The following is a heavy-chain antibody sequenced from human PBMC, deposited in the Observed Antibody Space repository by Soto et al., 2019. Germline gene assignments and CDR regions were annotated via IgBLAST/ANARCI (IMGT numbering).Heavy chain of an antibody. D-gene: IGHD6-19*01. Sequence: QEQLVQSGAEVKKPGASERVSCRASGYVFSDFYLHWVRQAPGQGLEWMGWINPSTGGTKYAAKFQDRVIISSDTSITTVFLEMSGLKSDDTAVFFCAMSNAKAGTGEFDSWGQGTQVTVSS. CDR3: AMSNAKAGTGEFDS. CDR1: GYVFSDFY. V-gene: IGHV1-2*02. CDR2: INPSTGGT. J-gene: IGHJ4*02.